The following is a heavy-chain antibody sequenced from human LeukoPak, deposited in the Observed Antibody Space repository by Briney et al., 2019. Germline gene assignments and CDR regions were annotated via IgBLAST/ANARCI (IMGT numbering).Heavy chain of an antibody. D-gene: IGHD3-9*01. CDR1: GYTFTSYN. J-gene: IGHJ5*01. Sequence: ASVKVSCKASGYTFTSYNIHWVRQAPGLGLEWMGIINPGSDRATYAQTFHNRVTMTRDTSTSTVHMELNSLRSDDTAVYYCVWGATLTGSNWFDSWGQGTLVTVSS. V-gene: IGHV1-46*01. CDR2: INPGSDRA. CDR3: VWGATLTGSNWFDS.